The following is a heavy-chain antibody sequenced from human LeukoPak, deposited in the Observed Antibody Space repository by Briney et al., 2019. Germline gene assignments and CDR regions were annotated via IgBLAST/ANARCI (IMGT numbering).Heavy chain of an antibody. Sequence: SETLSLTCTVSGGSISSGGYYWSWIRPHPGKGLEWIGNIYYSGSTYYNLSLKSRVTISVDTSKNQFSLKLSSVTAAETAVYYCARAAPPYYDILAGYFDYWGQGTLVTVSS. CDR2: IYYSGST. J-gene: IGHJ4*02. CDR1: GGSISSGGYY. CDR3: ARAAPPYYDILAGYFDY. V-gene: IGHV4-31*03. D-gene: IGHD3-9*01.